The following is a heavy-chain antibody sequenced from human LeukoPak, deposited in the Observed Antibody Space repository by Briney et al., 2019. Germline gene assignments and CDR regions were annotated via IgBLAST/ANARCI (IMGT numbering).Heavy chain of an antibody. CDR3: ARHGTSGTNLHWFDP. CDR1: GGSISSFY. CDR2: IYYSGRT. Sequence: PSETLSLTCAASGGSISSFYWSWVRQPPGKGLEWVCYIYYSGRTNYNPSLKSRVTISVNTSKNQFSLKLSSVTAADTAVNYWARHGTSGTNLHWFDPWGQGTLVTVSS. J-gene: IGHJ5*02. V-gene: IGHV4-59*08. D-gene: IGHD1-1*01.